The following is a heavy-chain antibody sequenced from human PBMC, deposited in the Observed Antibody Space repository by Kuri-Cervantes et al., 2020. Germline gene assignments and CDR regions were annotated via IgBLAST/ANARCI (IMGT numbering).Heavy chain of an antibody. CDR1: GYSFTSYW. J-gene: IGHJ3*02. D-gene: IGHD3-16*02. V-gene: IGHV5-51*01. CDR2: IYPGDSDT. CDR3: ARPSDYVWGSYRQNAFDI. Sequence: GESLKISCKGSGYSFTSYWIGWVRQMPGKGLEWMGIIYPGDSDTRYSPSFQGQVTISADKSISTAYLQWSSLKASDTAMYYRARPSDYVWGSYRQNAFDIWGQGTMVTVSS.